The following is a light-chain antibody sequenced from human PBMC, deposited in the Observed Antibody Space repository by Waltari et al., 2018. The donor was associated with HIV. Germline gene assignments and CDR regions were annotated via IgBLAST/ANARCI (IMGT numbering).Light chain of an antibody. CDR2: STS. V-gene: IGKV1-39*01. CDR1: QSISRS. Sequence: DIRMTQSPSSLSAFVGDRVIITCRASQSISRSLSWFQQKPGKAPTLLIYSTSTLQSGVPSRFGGRGSGTEFSLTIADLQPEDFGIYYCQETHTPHRTFGRGTRV. J-gene: IGKJ1*01. CDR3: QETHTPHRT.